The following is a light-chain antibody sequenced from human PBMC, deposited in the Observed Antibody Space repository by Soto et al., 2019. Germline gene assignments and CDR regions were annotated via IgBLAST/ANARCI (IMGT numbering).Light chain of an antibody. CDR1: QSLSSRAY. V-gene: IGKV3-20*01. J-gene: IGKJ2*01. CDR2: GAS. Sequence: IVLTQSPGTLSLSPGERATLSCRASQSLSSRAYLAWYQHKPGQAPGLLIYGASSRATGIPDRFSGSGSGTAFTLTISRLEPEDFAVYYCQHYGTSPYTFGPGTKLEIK. CDR3: QHYGTSPYT.